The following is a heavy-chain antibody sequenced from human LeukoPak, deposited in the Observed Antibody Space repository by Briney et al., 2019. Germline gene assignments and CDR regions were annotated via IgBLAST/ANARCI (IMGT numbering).Heavy chain of an antibody. D-gene: IGHD5-18*01. CDR1: GGSISSSTYY. J-gene: IGHJ4*02. CDR2: IYYSKNT. Sequence: SETLSLTCTVSGGSISSSTYYWGWIRQPPGKGLEWIGSIYYSKNTYYNPSLKSRVTISADTSKNQFSLTLGSVSATDTAVYYCVSPRGFSYGYFDYWGQGTLVTVSS. CDR3: VSPRGFSYGYFDY. V-gene: IGHV4-39*01.